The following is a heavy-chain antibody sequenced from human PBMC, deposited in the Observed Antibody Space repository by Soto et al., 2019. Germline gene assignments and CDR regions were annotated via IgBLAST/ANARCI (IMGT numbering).Heavy chain of an antibody. V-gene: IGHV3-48*01. CDR3: ARVVEYSSGWYDGWFDP. CDR2: ISSSSSTI. CDR1: GFTFSSYS. D-gene: IGHD6-19*01. Sequence: GESLKISCAASGFTFSSYSMNWVRQAPGKGLEWVSYISSSSSTIYYADSVKGRFTISRDNAKNSLYLQMNSLRAEDTAVYYCARVVEYSSGWYDGWFDPWGQGTLVTVSS. J-gene: IGHJ5*02.